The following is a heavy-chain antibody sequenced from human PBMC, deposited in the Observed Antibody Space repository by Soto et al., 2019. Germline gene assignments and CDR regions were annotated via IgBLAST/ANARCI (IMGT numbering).Heavy chain of an antibody. CDR1: GFIFSGYA. J-gene: IGHJ4*02. CDR2: ISGSGAAT. CDR3: AKDGTYSRYDNSDF. V-gene: IGHV3-23*01. D-gene: IGHD5-12*01. Sequence: GGSLRLSCAASGFIFSGYAMTWVRQVPGKGLEWVASISGSGAATYYADSVKGRFTISRDNSKKMVYLQMDSLRAEDTAVYYCAKDGTYSRYDNSDFWGQGTLVTVSS.